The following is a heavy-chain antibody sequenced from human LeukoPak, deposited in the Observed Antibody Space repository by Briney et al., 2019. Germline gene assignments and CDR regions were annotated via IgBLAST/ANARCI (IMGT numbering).Heavy chain of an antibody. V-gene: IGHV1-2*02. CDR2: INPNSGGT. D-gene: IGHD3-10*01. CDR1: GYTFTGYY. CDR3: ARDHSGTYYIDALDT. Sequence: ASVKVSCKASGYTFTGYYIHWVRQAPGQGLEWMGWINPNSGGTNYTQKFQGRVTLTRDTSISSAYMELNRLRSDDTAVYYCARDHSGTYYIDALDTWGQGTMVTVSS. J-gene: IGHJ3*02.